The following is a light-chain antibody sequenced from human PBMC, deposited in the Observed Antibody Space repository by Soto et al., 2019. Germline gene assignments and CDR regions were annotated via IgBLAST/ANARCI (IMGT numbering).Light chain of an antibody. J-gene: IGLJ1*01. CDR2: GVT. V-gene: IGLV2-8*01. CDR3: SSYAGSNNYV. Sequence: QSALTQPPSASGSPGQSVTISCTGTSSDVGAYTYVSWYQQHPGKAPKLMIYGVTERPSGVPDRSSGSKSGNTASLTVSGLQTEDEAYYYCSSYAGSNNYVFGTGTKVTVL. CDR1: SSDVGAYTY.